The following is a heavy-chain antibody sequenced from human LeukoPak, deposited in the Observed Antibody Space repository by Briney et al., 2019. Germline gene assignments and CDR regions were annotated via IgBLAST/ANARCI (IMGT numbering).Heavy chain of an antibody. CDR2: ISSSSSTI. V-gene: IGHV3-48*01. D-gene: IGHD2-15*01. Sequence: GSLRLSCAASGFTFSSYSMNWVRQAPGKGLEWVSYISSSSSTIYYADSVKGRFTISRDNAKDSLYLQMNSLRAEDTAVYYCASIGYCSGGSCYSSAVFDYWGQGTLVTVSS. J-gene: IGHJ4*02. CDR3: ASIGYCSGGSCYSSAVFDY. CDR1: GFTFSSYS.